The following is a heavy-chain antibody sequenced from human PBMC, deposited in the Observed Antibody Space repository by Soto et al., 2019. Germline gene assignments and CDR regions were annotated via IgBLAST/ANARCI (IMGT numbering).Heavy chain of an antibody. J-gene: IGHJ4*02. D-gene: IGHD3-3*01. CDR1: GGSVSSGSHY. CDR2: VYYSGST. V-gene: IGHV4-61*01. Sequence: SEPLSLPCTVSGGSVSSGSHYWSWIRQPPGKRLEWVGYVYYSGSTNYNPSLQSRVTISVDTSKNQFSLKMNSVTAADTAVYYCARGHDFWSGFSYFDYWGQGTLVTVAS. CDR3: ARGHDFWSGFSYFDY.